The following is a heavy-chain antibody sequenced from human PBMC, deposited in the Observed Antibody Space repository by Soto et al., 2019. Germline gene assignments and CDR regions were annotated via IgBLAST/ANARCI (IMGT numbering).Heavy chain of an antibody. D-gene: IGHD6-25*01. CDR3: ARLVGGIAATEDAFDI. J-gene: IGHJ3*02. Sequence: GESLKISCAASGFTFSSYGMHWVRQAPGKGLEWVAVIWYDGSNKYYADSVKGRFTISRDNSKNTLYLQMNSLRAEDTAVYYCARLVGGIAATEDAFDIWGQGTMVTVSS. CDR2: IWYDGSNK. CDR1: GFTFSSYG. V-gene: IGHV3-33*01.